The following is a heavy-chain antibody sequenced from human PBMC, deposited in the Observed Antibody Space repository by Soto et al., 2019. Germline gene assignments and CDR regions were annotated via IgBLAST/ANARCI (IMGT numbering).Heavy chain of an antibody. J-gene: IGHJ5*02. D-gene: IGHD1-1*01. CDR1: GASIRCFY. CDR3: VRDGTKTLRDWFDP. CDR2: IYATGTT. Sequence: SETLSLTCTVSGASIRCFYWSWIRKSAGKGLEWIGRIYATGTTDYNPSLKSRVMMSVDTSKKQFSLKLRSVTAADTAVYYCVRDGTKTLRDWFDPWGQGISVTVSS. V-gene: IGHV4-4*07.